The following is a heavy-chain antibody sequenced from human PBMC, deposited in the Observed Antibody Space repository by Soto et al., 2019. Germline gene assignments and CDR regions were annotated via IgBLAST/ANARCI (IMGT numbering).Heavy chain of an antibody. J-gene: IGHJ3*02. CDR3: ARYLGGLDI. V-gene: IGHV4-30-2*01. D-gene: IGHD3-16*01. CDR1: GGSISSGGYS. CDR2: IYHSGST. Sequence: QLPLQESGSGLVKPSQTLSLTCAVSGGSISSGGYSWSWIRQPPGKGLEWIGYIYHSGSTYYNPSLKSRVTISVDRSKNQFSLKLSSVTAADTAVYYCARYLGGLDIWGQGTMVTVSS.